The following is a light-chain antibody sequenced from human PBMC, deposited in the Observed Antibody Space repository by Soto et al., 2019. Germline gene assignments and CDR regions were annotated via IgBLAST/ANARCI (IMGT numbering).Light chain of an antibody. Sequence: EIVMTQSPATLSVSRGERATLSCRANQAISSNLAWYQQKPGQAPRLLIYGASTRATGIPHRFRGSGSGTKFTLTISSLQYEDFAVYYCQHYNNWLGTFGGGTKVDIK. V-gene: IGKV3-15*01. CDR2: GAS. J-gene: IGKJ4*01. CDR3: QHYNNWLGT. CDR1: QAISSN.